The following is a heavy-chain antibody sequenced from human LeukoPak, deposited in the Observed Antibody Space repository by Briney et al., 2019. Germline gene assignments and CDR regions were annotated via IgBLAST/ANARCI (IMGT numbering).Heavy chain of an antibody. CDR1: GGSISSYY. D-gene: IGHD6-13*01. J-gene: IGHJ4*02. CDR2: IYFSGYT. V-gene: IGHV4-59*01. Sequence: SETLSLTCTVSGGSISSYYWSWIRQPPGKGLEWIGYIYFSGYTNYNPPLKSRVTISMDTSKKQFSLNLNSVTAADAAVYYCARMDITSAGTVDYWGQGTLVTVSS. CDR3: ARMDITSAGTVDY.